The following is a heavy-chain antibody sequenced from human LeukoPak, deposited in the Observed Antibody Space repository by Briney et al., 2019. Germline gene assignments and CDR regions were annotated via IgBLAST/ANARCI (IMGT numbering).Heavy chain of an antibody. V-gene: IGHV3-23*01. CDR2: IGGRGGST. J-gene: IGHJ4*02. D-gene: IGHD3-22*01. Sequence: GGALVLSCAASGFPFSSYAMSWVRQAPGTGLERVAAIGGRGGSTYYADSVKGRFTISRDNSKNTLYLQMDSLRADDTAVYYCAKVSYDTSGYYYGSYDCWGQGTLVTVSS. CDR1: GFPFSSYA. CDR3: AKVSYDTSGYYYGSYDC.